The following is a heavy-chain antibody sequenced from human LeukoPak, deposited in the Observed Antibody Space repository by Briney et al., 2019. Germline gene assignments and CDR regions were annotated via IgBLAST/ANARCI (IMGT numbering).Heavy chain of an antibody. CDR3: ARANQWPYFDY. V-gene: IGHV4-59*01. D-gene: IGHD6-19*01. CDR1: GGSISSYY. CDR2: IYYSGST. Sequence: SSETLSLTCTVSGGSISSYYWSWIRQPPGKGLEWIGYIYYSGSTNYNPSLKSRVTISVDTSKNQFSLKLSSVTAADTAVYYCARANQWPYFDYWGQEPWSPSPQ. J-gene: IGHJ4*01.